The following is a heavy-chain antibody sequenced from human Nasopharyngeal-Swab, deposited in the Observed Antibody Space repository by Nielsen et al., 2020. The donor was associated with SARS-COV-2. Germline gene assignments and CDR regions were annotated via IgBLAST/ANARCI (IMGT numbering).Heavy chain of an antibody. J-gene: IGHJ3*02. V-gene: IGHV3-13*01. CDR3: ARDHLVGWEYSGPDDAFDI. D-gene: IGHD1-26*01. CDR1: GFTFSSYD. Sequence: GGSLRLSCAASGFTFSSYDMHWVRQATGKGLEWVSAIGTAGDTYYPGSVKGRFTISRENAKNSLYLQMNSLRAEDTALYHCARDHLVGWEYSGPDDAFDIWGQGTMVTVSS. CDR2: IGTAGDT.